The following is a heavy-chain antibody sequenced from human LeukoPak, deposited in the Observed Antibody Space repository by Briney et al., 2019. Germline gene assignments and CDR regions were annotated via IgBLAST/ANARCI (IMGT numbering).Heavy chain of an antibody. D-gene: IGHD3-16*02. CDR3: ARRPVPLSPMGELSSYFDY. CDR1: GYSISSGYY. CDR2: INHSGST. J-gene: IGHJ4*02. Sequence: NPSETLSLTCAVSGYSISSGYYWGWIRQPPGQGLEWIGEINHSGSTNYNPSLKSRVTISVDTSKNQFSLKLSSVTAADTAVYYCARRPVPLSPMGELSSYFDYWGQGTLVTVSS. V-gene: IGHV4-38-2*01.